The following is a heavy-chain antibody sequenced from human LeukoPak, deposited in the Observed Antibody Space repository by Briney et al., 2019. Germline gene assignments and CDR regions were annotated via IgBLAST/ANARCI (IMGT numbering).Heavy chain of an antibody. V-gene: IGHV3-30*02. CDR1: GFTFSSYG. CDR2: IRYDGSNK. J-gene: IGHJ3*02. CDR3: ARDPNGDYIGAFEI. Sequence: PGGSLRLSCAASGFTFSSYGMHWVRQAPGKGLEWVAFIRYDGSNKYYADSVKGRFTISRDNSKNTLYLQMSSLRAEDTAVYYCARDPNGDYIGAFEIWGQGTMVTVPS. D-gene: IGHD4-17*01.